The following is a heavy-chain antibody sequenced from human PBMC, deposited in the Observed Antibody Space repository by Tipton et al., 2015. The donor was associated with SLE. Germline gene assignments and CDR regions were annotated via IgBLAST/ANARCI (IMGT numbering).Heavy chain of an antibody. CDR3: ARETTQTRDGLDV. CDR1: GFTLTDYD. Sequence: VQLVQSGAEVKQPGASVKVSCKASGFTLTDYDINWVRPTTPGQGLEWMGWMNPSGNTNYEEKFQGRVTMTRDTSINTAYMELSSLRSEDTAVYFCARETTQTRDGLDVWGQGTTVIVSS. V-gene: IGHV1-8*01. J-gene: IGHJ6*02. D-gene: IGHD1-1*01. CDR2: MNPSGNT.